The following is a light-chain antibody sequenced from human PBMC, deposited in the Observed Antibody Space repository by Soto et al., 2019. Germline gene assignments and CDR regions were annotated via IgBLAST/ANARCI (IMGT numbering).Light chain of an antibody. CDR3: QQYNSYVT. CDR2: KPS. V-gene: IGKV1-5*03. CDR1: QSISSW. Sequence: DIQITQSPSTLSASVGDRVTITCRASQSISSWLAWYQQKPGKAPNLLIYKPSSLETGVPSRFSGSGSGTESTHTISSLQPDDFATYYCQQYNSYVTFGQGTKVEIK. J-gene: IGKJ1*01.